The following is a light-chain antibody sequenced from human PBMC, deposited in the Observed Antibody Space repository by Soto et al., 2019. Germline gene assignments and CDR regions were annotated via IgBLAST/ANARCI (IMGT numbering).Light chain of an antibody. Sequence: VITQSPAALSLSPGPRSTLSCRASQSVSRNLAWYQQKPGQAPRLLIYDASTRAADTPARFSGSGSGTKFTLSISSLQSEDFAVFYCQQYNNWPITFGQGTRLEIK. V-gene: IGKV3D-15*01. CDR2: DAS. CDR1: QSVSRN. CDR3: QQYNNWPIT. J-gene: IGKJ5*01.